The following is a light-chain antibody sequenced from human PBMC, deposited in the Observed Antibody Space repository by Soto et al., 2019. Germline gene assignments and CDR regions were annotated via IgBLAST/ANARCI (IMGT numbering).Light chain of an antibody. CDR3: MQGSHWPGT. CDR2: LGS. CDR1: QSLLHTNGKKY. Sequence: DIVMTQSRLSLPVTPGEPASISCRSSQSLLHTNGKKYTDWYLQKPRQSPQLLIYLGSNRASGVPDRFSGSGSGTDFSLKISSVEAEDVGVYYCMQGSHWPGTFGQGTKVDIK. J-gene: IGKJ1*01. V-gene: IGKV2-28*01.